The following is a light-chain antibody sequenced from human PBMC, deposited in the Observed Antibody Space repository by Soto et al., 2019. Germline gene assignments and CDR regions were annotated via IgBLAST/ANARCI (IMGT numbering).Light chain of an antibody. V-gene: IGKV3-15*01. CDR3: QQHNDWPT. CDR2: DVS. J-gene: IGKJ5*01. Sequence: EIVMSQSPASLSVSPGERVTLSCRAGQGVTTNFAWYQQKSGQSPRLLIYDVSTRATGVPARFSGSGSGTEFILTISSVESEDFAIYYCQQHNDWPTFGQGTLLEVK. CDR1: QGVTTN.